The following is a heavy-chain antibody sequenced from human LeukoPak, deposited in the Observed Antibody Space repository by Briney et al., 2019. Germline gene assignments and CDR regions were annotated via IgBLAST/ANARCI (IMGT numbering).Heavy chain of an antibody. CDR2: IYTSGST. D-gene: IGHD1-26*01. Sequence: SETLSLTCTVSGGSISSYYWSWIRQPPGKGLEWIGYIYTSGSTNYNPSLKSRVTISVDTSKNQFSLKLSSVTAADTAVYYCARGATYYYGMDVWGQGTTVTVSS. CDR1: GGSISSYY. J-gene: IGHJ6*02. V-gene: IGHV4-4*09. CDR3: ARGATYYYGMDV.